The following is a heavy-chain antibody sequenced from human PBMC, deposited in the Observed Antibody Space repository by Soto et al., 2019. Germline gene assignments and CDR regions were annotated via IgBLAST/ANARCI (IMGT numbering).Heavy chain of an antibody. D-gene: IGHD5-12*01. V-gene: IGHV1-18*01. CDR1: GYTFTSYG. J-gene: IGHJ5*02. Sequence: ASVKVSCKASGYTFTSYGISWVRQAPGQGLEWMGWISAYNGNTNYAQKLQGRVTMTTDTSTSTAYMELRSLRSDDTAVYYCARDQPDRCSGYDYLNNWFDPWGQGTLVTVSS. CDR2: ISAYNGNT. CDR3: ARDQPDRCSGYDYLNNWFDP.